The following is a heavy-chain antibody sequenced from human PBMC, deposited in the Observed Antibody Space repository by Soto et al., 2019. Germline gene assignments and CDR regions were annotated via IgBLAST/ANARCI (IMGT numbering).Heavy chain of an antibody. CDR1: GYKFTSSW. Sequence: VESLKISCRTSGYKFTSSWIAWVRQKPGKGLEWMGIIFPSDSDTRYSPSFQGQVTISADRSTSTVFLQCASLKASDTAVYFCARKDKSGYFNWFDPWGQGTLVTVSS. D-gene: IGHD3-22*01. CDR2: IFPSDSDT. V-gene: IGHV5-51*01. J-gene: IGHJ5*02. CDR3: ARKDKSGYFNWFDP.